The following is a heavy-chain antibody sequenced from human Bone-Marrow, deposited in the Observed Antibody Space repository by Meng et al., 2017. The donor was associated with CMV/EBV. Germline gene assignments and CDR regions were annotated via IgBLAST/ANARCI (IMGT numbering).Heavy chain of an antibody. D-gene: IGHD2-2*01. V-gene: IGHV3-30*02. CDR3: AKDLFSLVPAALDY. J-gene: IGHJ4*02. Sequence: GESLKISCAASGFIFNTYGIHWVRQAPGKGLEWVAFIRYDGAAKYYPDSVKGRFTISRDNSKNTLYLQMNSLRAEDTAVYYCAKDLFSLVPAALDYWGQGTLVTVSS. CDR2: IRYDGAAK. CDR1: GFIFNTYG.